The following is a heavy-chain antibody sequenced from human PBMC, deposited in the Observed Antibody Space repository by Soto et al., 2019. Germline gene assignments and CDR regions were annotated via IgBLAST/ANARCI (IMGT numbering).Heavy chain of an antibody. D-gene: IGHD3-3*01. CDR2: INPDSGYT. CDR3: ARDPPGVFGYYMDV. CDR1: GYTFTTHS. J-gene: IGHJ6*03. V-gene: IGHV1-3*01. Sequence: QVQLVQSGAEVKKPGASVRVSCKVSGYTFTTHSLNWVRHAPGQSLEWMGWINPDSGYTKYAQNFQDRVTITRDTSASTAYLELSSLRSEDTAIYYCARDPPGVFGYYMDVWGKWTTVIVYS.